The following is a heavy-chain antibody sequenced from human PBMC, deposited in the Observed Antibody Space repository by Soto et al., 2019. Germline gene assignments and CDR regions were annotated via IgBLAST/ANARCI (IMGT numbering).Heavy chain of an antibody. CDR1: GFPFSSYD. CDR3: AGGPGMDY. Sequence: EVQLVQSGGGLVQPGGSLRLSCAASGFPFSSYDMHWVRQVEGKGLEWVSSIGADGDTYFLVSVRGRFTVSRDNAENSLFLQMNSLTVWDTATYYCAGGPGMDYWGQGTLVSVSS. D-gene: IGHD3-10*01. CDR2: IGADGDT. J-gene: IGHJ4*02. V-gene: IGHV3-13*01.